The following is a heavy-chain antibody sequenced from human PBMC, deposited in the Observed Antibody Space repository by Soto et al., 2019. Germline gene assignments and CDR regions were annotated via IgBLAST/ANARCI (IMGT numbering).Heavy chain of an antibody. J-gene: IGHJ6*02. Sequence: GASVKVSCKASGYTFTSYGISWVRQAPGQGLEWMGWISAYNGNTNYAQKLQGRVTMTTDTSTSTAYMELRSLRSDDTAVYYCARERLSEEGWYYYGMEVWGQGTTVTVSS. CDR3: ARERLSEEGWYYYGMEV. V-gene: IGHV1-18*01. CDR2: ISAYNGNT. D-gene: IGHD2-15*01. CDR1: GYTFTSYG.